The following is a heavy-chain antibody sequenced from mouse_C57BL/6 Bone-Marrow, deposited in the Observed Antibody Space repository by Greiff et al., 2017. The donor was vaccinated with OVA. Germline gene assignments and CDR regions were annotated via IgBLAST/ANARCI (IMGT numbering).Heavy chain of an antibody. CDR1: GYTFTSYG. Sequence: QVQLQQSGAELARPGASVKLSCKASGYTFTSYGISWVKQRTGQGLAWIGEIYPRSGNTYYNDKFKGKATLTADKSSSTAYMELRSLTSEDSAVYFCARSRPAMDYWGQGTSVTVSS. CDR2: IYPRSGNT. J-gene: IGHJ4*01. V-gene: IGHV1-81*01. CDR3: ARSRPAMDY.